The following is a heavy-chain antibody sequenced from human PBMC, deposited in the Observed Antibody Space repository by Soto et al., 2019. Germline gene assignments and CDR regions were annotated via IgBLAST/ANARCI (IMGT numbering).Heavy chain of an antibody. CDR3: ARDNLKWELSNWFDP. Sequence: GASVKVSCKASGYTFTSYGISWVRQAPGQGLEWMGWISAYNGNTNYAQKLQGRVTMTTDTSTSTAYMELRSLRSDDTAVYYCARDNLKWELSNWFDPWGQGTLVTVSS. V-gene: IGHV1-18*01. D-gene: IGHD1-26*01. CDR1: GYTFTSYG. CDR2: ISAYNGNT. J-gene: IGHJ5*02.